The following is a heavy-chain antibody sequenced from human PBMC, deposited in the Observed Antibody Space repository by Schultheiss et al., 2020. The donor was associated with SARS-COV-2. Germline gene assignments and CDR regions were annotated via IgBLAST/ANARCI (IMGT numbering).Heavy chain of an antibody. V-gene: IGHV3-33*08. D-gene: IGHD3-10*01. Sequence: GESLKISCAASGFTFSSYAMHWVRQAPGKGLEWVAVIWYDGSNKYYADSVKGRFTISRDNSKNTLYLQMNSLRAEDTAVYYCARDPGGFGAYYFDYWGQGTLFTVSS. CDR2: IWYDGSNK. CDR1: GFTFSSYA. CDR3: ARDPGGFGAYYFDY. J-gene: IGHJ4*02.